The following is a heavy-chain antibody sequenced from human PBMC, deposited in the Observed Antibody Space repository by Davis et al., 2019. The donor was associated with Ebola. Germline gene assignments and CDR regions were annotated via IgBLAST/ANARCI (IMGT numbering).Heavy chain of an antibody. CDR3: ARDLRARYRITIFGVVTPPDRLYGMDV. CDR1: GFTFTDYY. CDR2: IYSGGST. D-gene: IGHD3-3*01. V-gene: IGHV3-66*01. Sequence: PGGSLRLSCAASGFTFTDYYISWIRQAPGQGLEWVSVIYSGGSTYYADSVKGRFTISRDNSKNTLYLQMNSLRAEDTAVYYCARDLRARYRITIFGVVTPPDRLYGMDVWGQGTTVTVSS. J-gene: IGHJ6*02.